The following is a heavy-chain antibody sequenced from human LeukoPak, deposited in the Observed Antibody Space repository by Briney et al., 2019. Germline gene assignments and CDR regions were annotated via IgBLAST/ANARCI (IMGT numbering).Heavy chain of an antibody. CDR3: MSYGDFRGY. Sequence: ASVKVSCKASGGTFSSYAISWVQQAPGQGLEWMGGIIPIFGTANYAQKFQGRVTITADKSTSTAYMELSSLRSEDTAVYYCMSYGDFRGYWGQGTLVTVSS. CDR2: IIPIFGTA. V-gene: IGHV1-69*06. D-gene: IGHD4-17*01. J-gene: IGHJ4*02. CDR1: GGTFSSYA.